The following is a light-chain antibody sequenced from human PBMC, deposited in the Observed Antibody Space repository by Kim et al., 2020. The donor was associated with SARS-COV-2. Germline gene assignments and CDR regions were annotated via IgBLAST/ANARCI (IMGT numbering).Light chain of an antibody. CDR3: QAWDSSTVV. J-gene: IGLJ2*01. CDR1: KLGDNY. Sequence: SVSPGQTASIPCSGDKLGDNYACGYQRKPGQSPVLVIYQDRKRPSGIPERFSGSNSGNTATLTISGTQAMDEAHYYCQAWDSSTVVLGGGTQLNV. CDR2: QDR. V-gene: IGLV3-1*01.